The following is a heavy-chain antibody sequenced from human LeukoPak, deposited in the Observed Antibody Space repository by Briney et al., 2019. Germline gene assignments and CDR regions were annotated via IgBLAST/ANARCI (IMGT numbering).Heavy chain of an antibody. D-gene: IGHD3-22*01. CDR2: ISGSGGNT. Sequence: GGSLRLSCAVSGITLSNYGMSWVRQAPGKGLEGVSGISGSGGNTYYADSVKGRFTISRDNSKNTLYLQMNSLRAEYPAVYFCAKRGVVIRVILVGFHKEAYYFDSWGQGALVTVSS. CDR1: GITLSNYG. CDR3: AKRGVVIRVILVGFHKEAYYFDS. V-gene: IGHV3-23*01. J-gene: IGHJ4*02.